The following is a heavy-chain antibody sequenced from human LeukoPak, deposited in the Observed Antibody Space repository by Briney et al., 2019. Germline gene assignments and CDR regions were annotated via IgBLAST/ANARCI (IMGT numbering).Heavy chain of an antibody. Sequence: PSETLSLTCTVSGGSISSSYYYWGWIRQPPGKGLEWIGSIYYSGSSYYNPSLKSRVTISVDTSKNQFSLKLSSVTAADTAVYYCARGHISRGYSYGPYYYYYGMDVWGQGTTVTVSS. V-gene: IGHV4-39*01. D-gene: IGHD5-18*01. CDR3: ARGHISRGYSYGPYYYYYGMDV. CDR1: GGSISSSYYY. CDR2: IYYSGSS. J-gene: IGHJ6*02.